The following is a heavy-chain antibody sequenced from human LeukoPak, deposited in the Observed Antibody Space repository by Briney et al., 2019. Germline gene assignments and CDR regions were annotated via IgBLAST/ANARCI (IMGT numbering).Heavy chain of an antibody. D-gene: IGHD2-2*01. Sequence: SETLSLTCTVSGGSISSYYWSWIRQPPGKGLEWIGYIYYSGSTNYNPSLKRRVTISVDTSKNQFSLKLRSVTAADTAVYYCARGPPGHILGVVVPAAISGFDPWRQGTLVTVSS. CDR3: ARGPPGHILGVVVPAAISGFDP. J-gene: IGHJ5*02. CDR1: GGSISSYY. V-gene: IGHV4-59*01. CDR2: IYYSGST.